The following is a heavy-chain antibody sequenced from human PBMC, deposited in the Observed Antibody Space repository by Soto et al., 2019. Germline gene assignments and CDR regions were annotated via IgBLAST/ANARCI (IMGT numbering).Heavy chain of an antibody. D-gene: IGHD3-22*01. CDR3: AHSNLAPTYYDSSGDRDERA. CDR2: IYWDDDK. Sequence: QITLKESGPTLVKPTQTLTLTCTFSGFSLSTSGVGVGWIRQPPGKALEWLALIYWDDDKRYSPSLKSRLTITKYTNKNQVVITMTRMDPVDTATYYCAHSNLAPTYYDSSGDRDERAWGQGTLVTVSS. V-gene: IGHV2-5*02. J-gene: IGHJ5*02. CDR1: GFSLSTSGVG.